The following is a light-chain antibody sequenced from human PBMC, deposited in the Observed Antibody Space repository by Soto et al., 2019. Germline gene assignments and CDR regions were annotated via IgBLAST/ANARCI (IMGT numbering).Light chain of an antibody. V-gene: IGLV2-8*01. Sequence: QSALTQPPSASASPGQSVTISCPGNSSDVGGYNYVSWYQQHPGKAPKLMIYEVSKRPSGVPDRFSGSKSGNTASLTVSGLQAEDEADYYCSSYAGSKNYVFGTGTKVTVL. CDR2: EVS. CDR1: SSDVGGYNY. J-gene: IGLJ1*01. CDR3: SSYAGSKNYV.